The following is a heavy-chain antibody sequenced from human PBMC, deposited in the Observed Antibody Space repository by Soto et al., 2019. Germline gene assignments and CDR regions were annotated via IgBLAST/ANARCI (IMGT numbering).Heavy chain of an antibody. Sequence: PVESLKISCKGSGYSFTSYWIGWLRQMPGKGLEWMGIIYPGDSDTRYSPSFQGQVTISADKSISTAYLQWSSLKASDTAVYYCAHNKPGIASNWFDPWGQGTLVTVSS. V-gene: IGHV5-51*01. CDR2: IYPGDSDT. CDR3: AHNKPGIASNWFDP. J-gene: IGHJ5*02. CDR1: GYSFTSYW. D-gene: IGHD6-13*01.